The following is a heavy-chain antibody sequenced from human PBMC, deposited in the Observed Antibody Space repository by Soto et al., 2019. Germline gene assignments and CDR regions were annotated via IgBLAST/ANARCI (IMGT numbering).Heavy chain of an antibody. V-gene: IGHV3-33*01. CDR1: GFMFSDYG. CDR2: IWYDGNYK. D-gene: IGHD6-19*01. J-gene: IGHJ4*02. CDR3: AREGAVAGSQDF. Sequence: QVHLVESGGGVVHPGRSLRLSCAASGFMFSDYGMHWVRQDPGKGLEWVAIIWYDGNYKYYSESAKGRFTISRDNSNNTLYLQMNNLRVEDTAVYFCAREGAVAGSQDFWGQGTLVTVSS.